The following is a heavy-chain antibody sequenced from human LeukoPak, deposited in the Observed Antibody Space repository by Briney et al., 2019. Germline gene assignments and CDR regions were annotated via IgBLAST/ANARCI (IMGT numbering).Heavy chain of an antibody. V-gene: IGHV3-48*02. CDR1: AFTFNTYN. J-gene: IGHJ2*01. CDR2: ISPSGLTT. D-gene: IGHD4-17*01. Sequence: GGSLRLSCEASAFTFNTYNMNWVRQAPGKGLEWVSYISPSGLTTYYADSVKGRFTISRDNAKNSLYLQMHSLRDEDTALYYCARGYYGDYYYFDLWGRGTLVSVSS. CDR3: ARGYYGDYYYFDL.